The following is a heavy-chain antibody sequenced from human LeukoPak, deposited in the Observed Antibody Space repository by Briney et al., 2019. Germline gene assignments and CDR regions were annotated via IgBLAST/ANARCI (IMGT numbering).Heavy chain of an antibody. Sequence: GGSLRLSCAASGFTFTSYSMNWARQAPGKGLEWVASINHNGNVNYYVDSVKGRFTISRDNAKNSLYLQMSNLRAEDTAVYFCARGGGLDVWGQGATVTVSS. J-gene: IGHJ6*02. CDR2: INHNGNVN. CDR3: ARGGGLDV. D-gene: IGHD3-16*01. V-gene: IGHV3-7*03. CDR1: GFTFTSYS.